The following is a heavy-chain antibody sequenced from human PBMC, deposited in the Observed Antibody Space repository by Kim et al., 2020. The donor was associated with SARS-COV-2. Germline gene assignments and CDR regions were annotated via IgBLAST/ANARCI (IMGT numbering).Heavy chain of an antibody. CDR3: AKVSVGWNYLVY. D-gene: IGHD1-7*01. Sequence: YADSVTGRVTISRDNSKNTLYLQMNSLRAEDTAVYYCAKVSVGWNYLVYWGQGTLVTVSS. J-gene: IGHJ4*02. V-gene: IGHV3-23*01.